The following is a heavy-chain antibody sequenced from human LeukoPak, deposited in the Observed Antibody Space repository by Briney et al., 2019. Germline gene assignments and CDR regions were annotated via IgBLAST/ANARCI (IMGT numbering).Heavy chain of an antibody. Sequence: GGSLRLSCAASGFTFSSYEMNWVRQAPGKGLEWVSYISSSGSTIYYADSVKGRFTIFRENAKNSLYLQMDSLRAEDTAFYYCAKDYSSGNNGYFDYWGQGTLVTVSS. CDR3: AKDYSSGNNGYFDY. CDR2: ISSSGSTI. V-gene: IGHV3-48*03. D-gene: IGHD6-19*01. J-gene: IGHJ4*02. CDR1: GFTFSSYE.